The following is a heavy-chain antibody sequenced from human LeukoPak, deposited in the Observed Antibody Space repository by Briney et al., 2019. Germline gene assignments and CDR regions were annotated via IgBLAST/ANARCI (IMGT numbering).Heavy chain of an antibody. CDR1: GGSTSRYY. V-gene: IGHV4-59*08. CDR2: IYYSGST. J-gene: IGHJ4*02. D-gene: IGHD6-13*01. CDR3: ARLPGIAAV. Sequence: SETLSLTCTVSGGSTSRYYWSWIRQPPGKRLEWLGYIYYSGSTTYNPSLKSRLTMSVDTSKNQISLKLISLTAADTAVYYCARLPGIAAVWGQGTLVTVSS.